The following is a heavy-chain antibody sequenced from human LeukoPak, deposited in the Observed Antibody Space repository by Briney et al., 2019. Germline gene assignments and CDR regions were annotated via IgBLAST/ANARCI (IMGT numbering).Heavy chain of an antibody. CDR2: IWYGGSNK. D-gene: IGHD3-10*01. Sequence: PGRSLRLSCAASGFTFSSYGMHWVRQAPGKGLEWVAVIWYGGSNKYYADSVKGRFTISRDNSKNTLYLQMNSLRVEDTAVYYCVKDWGVLPDYTADGFDIWGPGTMVTVSS. CDR1: GFTFSSYG. CDR3: VKDWGVLPDYTADGFDI. V-gene: IGHV3-30*18. J-gene: IGHJ3*02.